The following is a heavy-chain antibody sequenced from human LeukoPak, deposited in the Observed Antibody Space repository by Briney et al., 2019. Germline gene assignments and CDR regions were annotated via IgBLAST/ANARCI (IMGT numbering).Heavy chain of an antibody. CDR3: AKGWENSGSYPYDL. Sequence: TGGSLRLSCVASGFTFSSYWMHWVRQDPRKGLVWVSRIDGDGRNINYADSVRGRFTISRDNAKNTLYLQMNSLRAEDTAVYYCAKGWENSGSYPYDLWGRGTLVTVSS. J-gene: IGHJ2*01. D-gene: IGHD1-26*01. V-gene: IGHV3-74*01. CDR1: GFTFSSYW. CDR2: IDGDGRNI.